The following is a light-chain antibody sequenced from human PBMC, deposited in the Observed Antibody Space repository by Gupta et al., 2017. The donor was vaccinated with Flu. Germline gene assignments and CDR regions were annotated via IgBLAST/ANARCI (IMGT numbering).Light chain of an antibody. CDR2: LGA. J-gene: IGKJ1*01. V-gene: IGKV2-28*01. CDR1: QSLLYSNGYNY. Sequence: DIVMTQSPLSLPVTPGEPASISCKSSQSLLYSNGYNYLGWYLQKPGQSPQLLIYLGANWASGAPERLSGSCXGTDFTLKXNNGEAEDVGVSSGRQGIQPPWKFGXGTKVKIK. CDR3: RQGIQPPWK.